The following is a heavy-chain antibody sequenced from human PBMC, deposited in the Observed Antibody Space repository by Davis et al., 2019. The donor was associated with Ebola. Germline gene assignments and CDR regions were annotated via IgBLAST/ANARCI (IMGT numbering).Heavy chain of an antibody. CDR2: ISYDGSNK. CDR3: ARKRTKKVVVEAAGGIDY. CDR1: GFTFSSYA. V-gene: IGHV3-30-3*01. J-gene: IGHJ4*02. D-gene: IGHD2-15*01. Sequence: PGGSLTLSCAASGFTFSSYAMHWVRQAPGKGLEWVAVISYDGSNKYYADSVKGRFTISRDNSKNTLYLQMNSLRAEDTAVYYCARKRTKKVVVEAAGGIDYWGQGTLVTVSS.